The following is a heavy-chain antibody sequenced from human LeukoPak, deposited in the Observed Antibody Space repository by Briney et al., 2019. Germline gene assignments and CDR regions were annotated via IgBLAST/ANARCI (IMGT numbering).Heavy chain of an antibody. CDR3: ARVGVDYGDYPGGFDY. V-gene: IGHV4-31*03. CDR2: IYYSGST. J-gene: IGHJ4*02. Sequence: PSQTLSLTCTVSGGSISSGGYYWSWIRQHPGKGLEWIGYIYYSGSTYYNPSLKSRVTISVYTSKIQFSLKLSSVTAADTAVYYCARVGVDYGDYPGGFDYWGQGTLVTVSS. D-gene: IGHD4-17*01. CDR1: GGSISSGGYY.